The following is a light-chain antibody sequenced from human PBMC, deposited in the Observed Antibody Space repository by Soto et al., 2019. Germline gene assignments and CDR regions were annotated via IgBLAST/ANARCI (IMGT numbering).Light chain of an antibody. J-gene: IGKJ1*01. V-gene: IGKV1-5*03. CDR3: QQYNTYSWT. CDR2: KAS. Sequence: DIQMTQSPSTLSASVGDRVTITCRASQSISTWLAWYQQKPGKGPTLLIYKASRLESGVPSRFSDSGSGTEFALTISSLQPADFATYYCQQYNTYSWTFGQGTKVDIK. CDR1: QSISTW.